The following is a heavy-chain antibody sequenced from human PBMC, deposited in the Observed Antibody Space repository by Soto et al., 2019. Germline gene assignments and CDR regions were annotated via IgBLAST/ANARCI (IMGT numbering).Heavy chain of an antibody. V-gene: IGHV3-23*01. CDR1: GFTFSSYA. Sequence: LRLSCAASGFTFSSYAMSWVRQAPGKGLEWVSAICGSGGSTYYADSVKGRFTISRDNSKNTLYLQMNSLRAEDTAVYYCAKLFVVVAATNGRDYWGQGTLVTVSS. J-gene: IGHJ4*02. CDR2: ICGSGGST. D-gene: IGHD2-15*01. CDR3: AKLFVVVAATNGRDY.